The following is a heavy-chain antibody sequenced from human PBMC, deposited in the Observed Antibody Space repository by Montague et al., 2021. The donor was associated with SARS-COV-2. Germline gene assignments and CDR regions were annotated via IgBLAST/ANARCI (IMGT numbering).Heavy chain of an antibody. Sequence: SETLSLTCTVSGGSISSDNWWTWVRQPAGKGLEWIGHIYASGSTNYSPSLKSRVRLSIDNPKNQFSLKLESLTAADTAVYYCVRDGGNWYYFDYWGQGALVTVSS. CDR1: GGSISSDNW. J-gene: IGHJ4*02. CDR3: VRDGGNWYYFDY. D-gene: IGHD3-16*01. V-gene: IGHV4-4*02. CDR2: IYASGST.